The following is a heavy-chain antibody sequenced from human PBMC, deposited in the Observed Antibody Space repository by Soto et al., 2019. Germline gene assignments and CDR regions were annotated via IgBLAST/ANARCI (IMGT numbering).Heavy chain of an antibody. CDR3: ARDYRFGEFHYGMDV. D-gene: IGHD3-10*01. CDR1: GFTFSSYS. J-gene: IGHJ6*02. Sequence: PGGSLRLSCAASGFTFSSYSMNWVRQAPGKGLEWVSSISSSSSYIYYADSVKGRFTISRDNAKNSLYLQMNSLRAEDTAVYYCARDYRFGEFHYGMDVWGQGTTVTVS. CDR2: ISSSSSYI. V-gene: IGHV3-21*01.